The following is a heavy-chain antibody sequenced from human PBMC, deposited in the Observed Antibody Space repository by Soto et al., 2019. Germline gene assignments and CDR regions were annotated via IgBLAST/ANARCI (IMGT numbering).Heavy chain of an antibody. CDR1: GGTFSSYA. J-gene: IGHJ4*02. V-gene: IGHV1-69*13. CDR2: IIPIFGTA. CDR3: ASTRLRYFDWLLGY. D-gene: IGHD3-9*01. Sequence: GASVKVSCKASGGTFSSYAISWVRQAPGQGLEWMGGIIPIFGTANYAQKFQGRVTITADESTSTAYMELSSLRSEDTAVYYCASTRLRYFDWLLGYWGQGTLVTVSS.